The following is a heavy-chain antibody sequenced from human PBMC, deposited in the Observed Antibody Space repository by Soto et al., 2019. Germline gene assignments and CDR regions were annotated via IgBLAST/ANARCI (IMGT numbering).Heavy chain of an antibody. V-gene: IGHV2-5*01. Sequence: QITLQESGPTLVKPTQTLTLTCTFSGFSFTTAGVAVGWIRQTPGGALEWLTLIYYNDDRRFSPSLKTRLTITGDTSKNQVVLSLTNVDPGDTATYFCAHSDGGDEIIYFDFWGQGIPVTVSS. J-gene: IGHJ4*02. CDR3: AHSDGGDEIIYFDF. CDR2: IYYNDDR. D-gene: IGHD2-21*02. CDR1: GFSFTTAGVA.